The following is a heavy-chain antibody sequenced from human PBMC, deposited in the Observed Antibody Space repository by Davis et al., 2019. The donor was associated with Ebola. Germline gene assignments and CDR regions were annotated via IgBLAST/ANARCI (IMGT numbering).Heavy chain of an antibody. CDR2: INPSGGST. J-gene: IGHJ4*02. V-gene: IGHV1-46*01. D-gene: IGHD3-16*02. CDR3: AREIKRAEQGSFFEN. Sequence: ASVKVSCKASGYTFTSYYIHWVRQAPGQGLEWMGIINPSGGSTNYAQKFQGRVTMTRNTSITTAYMQLSSLRSEDSAVYYCAREIKRAEQGSFFENWGQGTLVTVSS. CDR1: GYTFTSYY.